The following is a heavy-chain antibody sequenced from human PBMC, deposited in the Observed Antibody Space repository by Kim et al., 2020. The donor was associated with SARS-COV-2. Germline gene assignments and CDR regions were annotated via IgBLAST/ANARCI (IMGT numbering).Heavy chain of an antibody. CDR2: IYYSGST. CDR3: ARHSGSYYYDSYLDY. CDR1: GGSISSSSYY. D-gene: IGHD3-22*01. Sequence: SETLSLTCTVSGGSISSSSYYWGWIRQPPGKGLEWIGSIYYSGSTYYNPSLKSRVTISVDTSKNQFSLKLSSVTAADTAVYYCARHSGSYYYDSYLDYWG. V-gene: IGHV4-39*01. J-gene: IGHJ4*01.